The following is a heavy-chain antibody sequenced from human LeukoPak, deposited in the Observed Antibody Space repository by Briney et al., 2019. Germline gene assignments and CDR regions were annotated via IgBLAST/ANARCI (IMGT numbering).Heavy chain of an antibody. CDR3: ARDSLYGVVDY. V-gene: IGHV1-2*04. CDR2: INPNSGGT. D-gene: IGHD4-17*01. Sequence: ASVKVSCTASGYTFTRYYMHWVRQAPGQGLEWMGWINPNSGGTNYAQKFQGWVTMTRDTSISTAYMELSRLRSDDTAVYYCARDSLYGVVDYWGQGTLVTVST. J-gene: IGHJ4*02. CDR1: GYTFTRYY.